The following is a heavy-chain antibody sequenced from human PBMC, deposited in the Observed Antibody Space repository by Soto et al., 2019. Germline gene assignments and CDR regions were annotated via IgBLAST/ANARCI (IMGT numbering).Heavy chain of an antibody. Sequence: GGSLRLSCAASGLTFSDYYMSWIRQAPGKGLEWVSYISSSGSTIYYADSVKGRFTISRDNAKNSLYLQMNRLRAEDTAVYYCARVSNVTGTSEQTDFWCQGVLVTVSS. CDR2: ISSSGSTI. J-gene: IGHJ4*02. D-gene: IGHD1-20*01. V-gene: IGHV3-11*01. CDR1: GLTFSDYY. CDR3: ARVSNVTGTSEQTDF.